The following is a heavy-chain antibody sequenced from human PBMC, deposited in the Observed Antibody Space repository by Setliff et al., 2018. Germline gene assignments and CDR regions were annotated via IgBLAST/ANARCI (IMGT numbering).Heavy chain of an antibody. CDR2: FDPEDGET. CDR3: ARSPFPVDTVMVTTFDS. D-gene: IGHD5-18*01. CDR1: GYTFTSYG. Sequence: ASVKVSCKASGYTFTSYGISWVRQAPGKGLEWMGGFDPEDGETIYAQKFQGRVTMTEDTSTDTAYMELSSLRSEDTAVYYCARSPFPVDTVMVTTFDSWGQGTLVTVSS. V-gene: IGHV1-24*01. J-gene: IGHJ4*02.